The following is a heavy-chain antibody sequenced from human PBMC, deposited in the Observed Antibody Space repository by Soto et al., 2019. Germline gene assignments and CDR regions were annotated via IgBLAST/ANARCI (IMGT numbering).Heavy chain of an antibody. V-gene: IGHV3-23*01. Sequence: PGGPLRLSCADSGIMFGQDAMSGARLAPVKGLDWVSVGGPRGASTFYADSVRGRFTISRDNSENTLDLQMNSLRAADTALYFCARSYYYDRTGYYRTFDYWGPGSRGTGSS. D-gene: IGHD3-22*01. J-gene: IGHJ4*02. CDR2: GGPRGAST. CDR3: ARSYYYDRTGYYRTFDY. CDR1: GIMFGQDA.